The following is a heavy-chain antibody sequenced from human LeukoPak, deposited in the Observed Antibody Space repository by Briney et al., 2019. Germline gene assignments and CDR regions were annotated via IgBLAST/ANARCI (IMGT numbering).Heavy chain of an antibody. J-gene: IGHJ4*02. CDR3: ARLRPQGQDSRLGDY. V-gene: IGHV5-51*01. CDR1: GFTFDIYA. CDR2: IYPGDSDT. Sequence: GGSLRLSCAASGFTFDIYAMSWVRQMPGKGLEWMGIIYPGDSDTRYSPSFQGQVTMSADKSISTAYLQWSSLKASDTAMYYCARLRPQGQDSRLGDYWGQGTLVTVSS. D-gene: IGHD3-16*01.